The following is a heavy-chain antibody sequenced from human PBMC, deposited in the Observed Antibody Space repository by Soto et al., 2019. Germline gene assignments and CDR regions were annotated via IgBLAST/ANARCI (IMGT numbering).Heavy chain of an antibody. V-gene: IGHV4-39*01. J-gene: IGHJ5*02. D-gene: IGHD1-1*01. CDR2: IYYSGST. CDR3: ARHSTGTFFWVDP. CDR1: GGSVSSGSYY. Sequence: PSETLSLTCTVSGGSVSSGSYYWSWIRQPPGKGLEWIGSIYYSGSTNYNPSLKSRVTISVDTSKNQFSLKLSSVTAADTAVYYCARHSTGTFFWVDPWGQGTLVTVSS.